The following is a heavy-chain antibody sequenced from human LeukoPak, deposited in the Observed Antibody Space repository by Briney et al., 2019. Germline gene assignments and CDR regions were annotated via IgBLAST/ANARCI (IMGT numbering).Heavy chain of an antibody. Sequence: GASVKVSCKASGYTSTSYYMHWVRQAPGQGLEWMGIINPSGGSTSYAQKFQGRVTMTRDTSTSTVYMELSSLRSEDTAVYYCARVGGYCSSTSCSIDYWGQGTLVTVSS. D-gene: IGHD2-2*01. J-gene: IGHJ4*02. CDR3: ARVGGYCSSTSCSIDY. CDR2: INPSGGST. CDR1: GYTSTSYY. V-gene: IGHV1-46*01.